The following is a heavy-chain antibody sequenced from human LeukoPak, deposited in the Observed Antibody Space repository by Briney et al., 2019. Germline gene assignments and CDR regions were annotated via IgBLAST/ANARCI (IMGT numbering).Heavy chain of an antibody. CDR1: GGSISSYY. D-gene: IGHD3-22*01. J-gene: IGHJ4*02. CDR3: VISSSFYTYDY. Sequence: SETLSLTCTVSGGSISSYYWSWIRQPAGKGLEWIGRIYTSGSTNYNPSLKSRVTMSVDTYKNQFSLKLSSVTAADTAVYYCVISSSFYTYDYWGQGTLVTVSS. V-gene: IGHV4-4*07. CDR2: IYTSGST.